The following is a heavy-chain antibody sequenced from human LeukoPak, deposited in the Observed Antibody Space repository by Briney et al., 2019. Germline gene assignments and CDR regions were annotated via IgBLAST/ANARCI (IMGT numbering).Heavy chain of an antibody. V-gene: IGHV4-59*01. CDR3: ARGQGDIVVVPAAPYFDY. CDR1: GGSISHYY. J-gene: IGHJ4*02. D-gene: IGHD2-2*01. CDR2: IYYSGTT. Sequence: SETLSLTCTVSGGSISHYYWSWIRQSPGKGLEWIGYIYYSGTTNYNPSLKSRVTISVDTSKNQFSLKLSSVTAADTAVYYCARGQGDIVVVPAAPYFDYWGQGTLVTVSS.